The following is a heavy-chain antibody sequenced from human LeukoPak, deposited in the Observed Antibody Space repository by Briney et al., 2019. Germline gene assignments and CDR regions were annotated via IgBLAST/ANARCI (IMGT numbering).Heavy chain of an antibody. D-gene: IGHD4-17*01. V-gene: IGHV2-5*02. J-gene: IGHJ4*02. CDR1: GFSINTSAVG. CDR3: AHSAYGKNFDY. CDR2: IYWDDHK. Sequence: SGPTLVDPPQTPTLACTFAGFSINTSAVGGSWIRLPQGKALEWLALIYWDDHKRHSPSLKSRLTITTDTSKNQMVLTMTNMDPVDPATYYCAHSAYGKNFDYWGQGTLVTVSS.